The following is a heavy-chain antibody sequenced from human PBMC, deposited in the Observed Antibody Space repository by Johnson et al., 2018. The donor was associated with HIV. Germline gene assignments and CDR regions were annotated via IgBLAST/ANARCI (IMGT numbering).Heavy chain of an antibody. V-gene: IGHV3-23*04. CDR3: AGQVRAFDI. CDR1: GFTFSNAW. J-gene: IGHJ3*02. D-gene: IGHD6-19*01. CDR2: ISGSGGST. Sequence: VQLVESGGGLVKPGGSLRLSCAASGFTFSNAWMSWVRQAPGKGLEWVSAISGSGGSTYYVDSVKGRFTISRDNSKNTLYLQMNSLRAEDTAVYYCAGQVRAFDIWGQGTMVTVSS.